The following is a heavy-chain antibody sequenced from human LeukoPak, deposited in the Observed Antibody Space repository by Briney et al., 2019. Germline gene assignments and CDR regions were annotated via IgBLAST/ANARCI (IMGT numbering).Heavy chain of an antibody. CDR1: GFSFTDYP. J-gene: IGHJ4*02. CDR3: ASDQRYAFDY. CDR2: IRTSAEGT. Sequence: PVGSLRLSCATSGFSFTDYPMNWVPQAPGKGREWVSNIRTSAEGTNYAYYADSVKGRVTISRDDAKNTLYLHMNSLRDDDTAVYYCASDQRYAFDYWGQGILVSV. D-gene: IGHD3-9*01. V-gene: IGHV3-48*02.